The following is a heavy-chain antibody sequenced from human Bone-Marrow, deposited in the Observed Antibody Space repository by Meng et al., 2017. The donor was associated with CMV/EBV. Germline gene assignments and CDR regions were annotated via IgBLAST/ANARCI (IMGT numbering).Heavy chain of an antibody. CDR2: IYYSGST. J-gene: IGHJ6*02. V-gene: IGHV4-59*01. CDR3: AKDIIAVAGTRNYYYYGMDV. CDR1: GGSISSYY. Sequence: SETLSLTCTVSGGSISSYYWSWIRQPPGKGLEWIGYIYYSGSTNYNPSLKSRVTISVDTSKNQFSLKLSSVTAADTALYYCAKDIIAVAGTRNYYYYGMDVWGQGTTVTVSS. D-gene: IGHD6-19*01.